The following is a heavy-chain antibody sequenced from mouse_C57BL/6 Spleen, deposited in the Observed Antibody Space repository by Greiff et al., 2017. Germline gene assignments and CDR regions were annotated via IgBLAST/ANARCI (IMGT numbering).Heavy chain of an antibody. J-gene: IGHJ2*01. CDR2: IYPGDGDT. D-gene: IGHD1-1*01. V-gene: IGHV1-80*01. CDR1: GYAFSSYW. Sequence: QVQLKESGAELVKPGASVKISCKASGYAFSSYWMNWVKQRPGKGLEWIGQIYPGDGDTNYNGKFKGKATLTADKSSSTAYMQLSSLTSEDSAVYFCARTTVVAGVDYWGQGTTLTVSS. CDR3: ARTTVVAGVDY.